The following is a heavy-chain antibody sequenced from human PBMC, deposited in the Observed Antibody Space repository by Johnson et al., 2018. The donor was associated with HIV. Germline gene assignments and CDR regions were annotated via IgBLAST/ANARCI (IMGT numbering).Heavy chain of an antibody. V-gene: IGHV3-23*04. CDR1: GFTFSSYG. D-gene: IGHD1-26*01. J-gene: IGHJ3*02. CDR2: ITGTGGST. Sequence: VQLVESGGGVVQPGGSLRLSCAASGFTFSSYGMSWVRQAPGKGLEWVSGITGTGGSTYYADSVTGRFTISRDNSKNTLYLQMNSLKVEDTAVYYCARDLIVGATRGGAFDIWGQGTMVTVSS. CDR3: ARDLIVGATRGGAFDI.